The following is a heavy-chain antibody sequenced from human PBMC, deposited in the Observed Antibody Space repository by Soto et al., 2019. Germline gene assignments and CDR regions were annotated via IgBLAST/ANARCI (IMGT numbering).Heavy chain of an antibody. CDR1: GSSFTSYW. V-gene: IGHV5-10-1*01. D-gene: IGHD3-10*01. CDR2: IDPSDSYT. Sequence: PVDSLRISCKCCGSSFTSYWISWVRQIPGKGLEWMGRIDPSDSYTNYSPSFQGHVTISADKSISTAYLQWSSLKASDTAMYYCASPELSYYYYGMDVWSQGTTVTVSS. J-gene: IGHJ6*02. CDR3: ASPELSYYYYGMDV.